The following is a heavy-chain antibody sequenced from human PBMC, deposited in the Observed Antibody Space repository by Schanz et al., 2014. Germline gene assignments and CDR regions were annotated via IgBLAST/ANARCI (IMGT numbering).Heavy chain of an antibody. Sequence: VQLLQSGGALVQPGGSLRLSCAASGFTFSRYWMQWVRQHPGKGLEWVSNISPTGSSTYYADSVKGRFTISRDNSRNTVYLQMSSLRAEDTAVYYCVKDDRGDVVVVAANYWGQGAQVIVSS. CDR3: VKDDRGDVVVVAANY. D-gene: IGHD2-15*01. CDR1: GFTFSRYW. J-gene: IGHJ4*02. V-gene: IGHV3-23*01. CDR2: ISPTGSST.